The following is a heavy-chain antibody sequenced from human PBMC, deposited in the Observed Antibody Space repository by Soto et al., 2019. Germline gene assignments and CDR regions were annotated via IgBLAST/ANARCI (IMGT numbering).Heavy chain of an antibody. CDR1: GGSISSYY. V-gene: IGHV4-59*08. Sequence: SETLSLTCTVSGGSISSYYWSWIRQPPGKGLEWIGYIYYSGSTNYNPSLKSRVTISVDTSKNQFSLKLSSVTAADTAVYYCAIGPRYGDYPLYFDYWGRGTLVTVSS. J-gene: IGHJ4*02. CDR2: IYYSGST. D-gene: IGHD4-17*01. CDR3: AIGPRYGDYPLYFDY.